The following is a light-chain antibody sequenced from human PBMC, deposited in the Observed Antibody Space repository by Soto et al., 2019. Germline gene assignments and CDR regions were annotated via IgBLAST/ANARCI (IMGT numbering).Light chain of an antibody. CDR1: SGHSTYI. CDR2: LEGSGSY. J-gene: IGLJ2*01. V-gene: IGLV4-60*02. Sequence: QSVLTQSSSASASLGSSVKLICTLSSGHSTYIIAWHQQQPGKAPRYLMKLEGSGSYNKGSGIPDRFSGSSSGADRYLTISNLQFEDEADYYCETWDTNVVVFGGGTKLTVL. CDR3: ETWDTNVVV.